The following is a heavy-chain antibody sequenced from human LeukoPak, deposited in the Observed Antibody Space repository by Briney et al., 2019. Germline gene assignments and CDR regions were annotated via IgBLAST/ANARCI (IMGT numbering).Heavy chain of an antibody. CDR2: IYYSGST. V-gene: IGHV4-59*01. Sequence: SETLSLTCTVSGGSISSYYWSWIRQPPGKGLEWIGYIYYSGSTNYNPSLKSRVTISVDTSKNQFSLKLSSVTAADTAVYYCARGWSGYYGSGNHYGMDVWGQGTTVTVSS. CDR1: GGSISSYY. J-gene: IGHJ6*02. CDR3: ARGWSGYYGSGNHYGMDV. D-gene: IGHD3-10*01.